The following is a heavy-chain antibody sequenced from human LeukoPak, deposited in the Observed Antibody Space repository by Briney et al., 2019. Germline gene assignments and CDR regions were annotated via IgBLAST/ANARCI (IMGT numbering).Heavy chain of an antibody. CDR1: GGSISSYY. CDR2: IYYSGST. D-gene: IGHD2-15*01. V-gene: IGHV4-59*12. Sequence: PSETLSLTCTVSGGSISSYYWSWIRQPPGKGLEWIGYIYYSGSTNYNPSLKSRVTISVDTSKNQFSLKLSSVTAADTAVYYCASSYSLGYCSGGSCYPLYYFDYWGQGTLVTVSS. CDR3: ASSYSLGYCSGGSCYPLYYFDY. J-gene: IGHJ4*02.